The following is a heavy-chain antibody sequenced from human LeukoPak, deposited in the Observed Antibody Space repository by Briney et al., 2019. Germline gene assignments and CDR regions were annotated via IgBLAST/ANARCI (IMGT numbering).Heavy chain of an antibody. Sequence: PSVKVSCRAAGYTFTSYGISWVRQAPGQGLEWMGWISAYNGNTNYAQKLQGRVTMTTDTSTSTAYKELRSLRSDDTAVYYCARGEDTAMVNYFDYWGQGTLVTVSS. CDR1: GYTFTSYG. CDR3: ARGEDTAMVNYFDY. V-gene: IGHV1-18*01. J-gene: IGHJ4*02. D-gene: IGHD5-18*01. CDR2: ISAYNGNT.